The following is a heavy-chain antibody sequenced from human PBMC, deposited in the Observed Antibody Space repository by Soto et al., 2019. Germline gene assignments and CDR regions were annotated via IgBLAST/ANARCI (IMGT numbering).Heavy chain of an antibody. D-gene: IGHD3-22*01. CDR2: IWYAGSNK. J-gene: IGHJ4*02. Sequence: QVQLVESGGGVVQPGRSLRLSCAASEFTFSSYGMHWVRQAPGKGLEWVAVIWYAGSNKYYADSVKGRFTISRDNSKNTLHLPMNSVRAEDTAVYYCALSGGYYYFDSWGQGTLVTVSS. CDR1: EFTFSSYG. CDR3: ALSGGYYYFDS. V-gene: IGHV3-33*01.